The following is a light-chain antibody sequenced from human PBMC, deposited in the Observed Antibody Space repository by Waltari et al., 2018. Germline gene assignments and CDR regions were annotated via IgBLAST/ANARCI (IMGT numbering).Light chain of an antibody. Sequence: EIVLTQSPATLSLSPGPRGTLSCRASQSVGGNLAWYQQKPGQAPRLLIYDASNRATGIPARFSGSESGTDFTLTISSLEPEDFAVYYCQQRRTWPSITFGQGTRLDI. J-gene: IGKJ5*01. CDR2: DAS. V-gene: IGKV3-11*01. CDR3: QQRRTWPSIT. CDR1: QSVGGN.